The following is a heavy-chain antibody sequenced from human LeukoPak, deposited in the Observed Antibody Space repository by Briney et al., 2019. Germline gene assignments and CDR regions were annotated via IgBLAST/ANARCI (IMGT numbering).Heavy chain of an antibody. CDR1: GASISTRGYY. D-gene: IGHD3-9*01. V-gene: IGHV4-39*07. CDR2: IYYRGNT. Sequence: SETLSLTCTVSGASISTRGYYWGWIRQPPGNGLEWIGTIYYRGNTYYNPSLEGRVTMSVDTSKNQFSLKLSSVTAADTAVYYCARGQVLRYFDWLPRVWGQGTLVTVSS. CDR3: ARGQVLRYFDWLPRV. J-gene: IGHJ4*02.